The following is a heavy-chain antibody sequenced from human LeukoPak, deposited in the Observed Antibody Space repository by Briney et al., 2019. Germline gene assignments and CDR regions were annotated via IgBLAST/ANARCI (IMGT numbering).Heavy chain of an antibody. J-gene: IGHJ5*02. D-gene: IGHD2-2*01. CDR2: IIPIFGTA. CDR3: ARARDIVVVPAAKVYNWFDP. CDR1: GGTFSSYA. V-gene: IGHV1-69*13. Sequence: SVKVSCKASGGTFSSYAISWVRQAPGQGLEWTGGIIPIFGTANYAQKFQGRVTITADESTSTAYMELSSLRSEDTAVYYCARARDIVVVPAAKVYNWFDPWGQGTLVTVSS.